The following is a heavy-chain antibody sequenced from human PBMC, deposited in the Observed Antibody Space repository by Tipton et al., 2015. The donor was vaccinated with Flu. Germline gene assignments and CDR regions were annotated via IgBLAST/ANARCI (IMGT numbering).Heavy chain of an antibody. V-gene: IGHV4-30-4*01. CDR3: ARPNSSGPFDAFDI. D-gene: IGHD3-22*01. CDR2: IYYSGST. CDR1: GGSISSGDYY. J-gene: IGHJ3*02. Sequence: HTCTVSGGSISSGDYYWSWIRQPPGKGLEWIGYIYYSGSTYYNPSLKSRVTISVDTSKNQFSLKLSSVTAADTAVYYCARPNSSGPFDAFDIWGQGTMVTISS.